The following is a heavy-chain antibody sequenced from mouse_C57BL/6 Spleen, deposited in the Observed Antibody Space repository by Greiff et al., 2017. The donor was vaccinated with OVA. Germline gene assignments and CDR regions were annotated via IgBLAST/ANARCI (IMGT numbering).Heavy chain of an antibody. Sequence: VQLVESGAELVKPGASVKISCKASGYAFSSYWMNWVKQRPGKGLEWIGQIYPGDGDTNYNGKFKGKATLTADKSSSTAYMQLSSLTSEDSAVYFCARSGLTPYFDYWGQGTTLTVSS. CDR3: ARSGLTPYFDY. CDR2: IYPGDGDT. J-gene: IGHJ2*01. D-gene: IGHD3-1*01. V-gene: IGHV1-80*01. CDR1: GYAFSSYW.